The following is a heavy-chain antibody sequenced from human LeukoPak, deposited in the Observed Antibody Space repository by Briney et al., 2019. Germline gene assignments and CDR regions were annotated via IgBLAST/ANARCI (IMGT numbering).Heavy chain of an antibody. D-gene: IGHD5-12*01. CDR3: ASLTFDSGYDYALSFKGQFFDY. CDR2: IYYSGST. CDR1: RDSISGYS. V-gene: IGHV4-59*08. Sequence: SETLSLTCTVSRDSISGYSWSWIRQSPGGGLEWIGYIYYSGSTYYNPSLKSRVTISVDTSKNQFSLKLSSVTAADTAVYYCASLTFDSGYDYALSFKGQFFDYWGQGTLVTVSS. J-gene: IGHJ4*02.